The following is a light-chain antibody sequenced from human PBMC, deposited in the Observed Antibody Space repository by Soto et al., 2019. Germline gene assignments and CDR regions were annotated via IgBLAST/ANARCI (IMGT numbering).Light chain of an antibody. J-gene: IGKJ2*03. Sequence: DIQMTQSPSTLSASVGDRVTITCRASQSISSWLAWYQQKPGKAPRLLIYDASSFESAVPSSFSGSGSGTEFTRMISGLQPDDFATNYSHQYKSYSYSFGQGTKLEIK. CDR3: HQYKSYSYS. CDR1: QSISSW. V-gene: IGKV1-5*01. CDR2: DAS.